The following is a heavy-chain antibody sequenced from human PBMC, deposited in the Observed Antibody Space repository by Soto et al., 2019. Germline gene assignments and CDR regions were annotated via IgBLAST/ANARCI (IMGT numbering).Heavy chain of an antibody. CDR1: GFTFSSYS. CDR2: ISSSSSYI. CDR3: ARGYSVAGEPY. J-gene: IGHJ4*02. Sequence: GGSLRLSCAASGFTFSSYSMNWVRQAPGKELEWVSSISSSSSYIYYADSVKGRFTISRDNAKNSLYLQMNSLRAEDTAVYYCARGYSVAGEPYWGQGTLVTVSS. V-gene: IGHV3-21*01. D-gene: IGHD6-19*01.